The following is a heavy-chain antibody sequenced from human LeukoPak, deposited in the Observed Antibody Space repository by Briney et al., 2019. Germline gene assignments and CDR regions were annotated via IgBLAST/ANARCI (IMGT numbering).Heavy chain of an antibody. V-gene: IGHV4-4*07. CDR3: ARIIGILEYPYSYFDL. J-gene: IGHJ2*01. CDR1: GGSISSYY. Sequence: PSETLSLTCTVSGGSISSYYWSWIRQPAGKGLEWIGRIYTSGSTNYNPSLKSRVTMSVDTSKNQFSLKLSSVTAAGTAVYYCARIIGILEYPYSYFDLWGRGTLVTVSS. CDR2: IYTSGST. D-gene: IGHD3-3*01.